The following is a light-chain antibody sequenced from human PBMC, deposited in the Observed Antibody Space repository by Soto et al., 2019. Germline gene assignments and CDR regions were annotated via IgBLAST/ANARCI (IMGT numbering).Light chain of an antibody. Sequence: EIVMTQSPATLSVSPGERATLSCRASRSIRSTVAWYQQKPGQAPRLLIHSASTRATGIPARFSGAGSGTEFTLAIGSLQSEDFAVYYCQQYDDWPTTFGQGTKVDIK. CDR2: SAS. J-gene: IGKJ1*01. V-gene: IGKV3-15*01. CDR1: RSIRST. CDR3: QQYDDWPTT.